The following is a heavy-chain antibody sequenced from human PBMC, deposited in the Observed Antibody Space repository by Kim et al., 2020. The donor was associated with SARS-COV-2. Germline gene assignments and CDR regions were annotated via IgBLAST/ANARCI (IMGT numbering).Heavy chain of an antibody. Sequence: ASVKVSCKASGYTFTGYYMHWVRQAPGQGLEWMGRINPNSGGTNYAQKFQGRVTMTRDTSISTAYMELSRLRSDDTAVYYCAREKPGIAAAGTGYFDYWGQGTLVTVSS. CDR3: AREKPGIAAAGTGYFDY. D-gene: IGHD6-13*01. J-gene: IGHJ4*02. CDR2: INPNSGGT. V-gene: IGHV1-2*06. CDR1: GYTFTGYY.